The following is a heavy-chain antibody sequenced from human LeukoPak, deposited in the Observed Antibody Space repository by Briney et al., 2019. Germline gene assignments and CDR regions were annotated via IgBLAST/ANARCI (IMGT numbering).Heavy chain of an antibody. D-gene: IGHD3-10*01. V-gene: IGHV3-7*01. CDR2: INQDETEK. J-gene: IGHJ4*02. CDR3: AKLAKYFYGSETFYFFEH. Sequence: SGESLRLSCAASGFSFTTYWMSWVRQTPGKGLEWVANINQDETEKYYVDSVKGRFTISRDNGKNSLYLQMNSLRVEDTAVYYCAKLAKYFYGSETFYFFEHWGQGTPVTASS. CDR1: GFSFTTYW.